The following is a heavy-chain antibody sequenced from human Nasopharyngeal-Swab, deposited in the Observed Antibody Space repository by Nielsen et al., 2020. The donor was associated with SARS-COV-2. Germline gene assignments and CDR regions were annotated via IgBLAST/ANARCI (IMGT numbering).Heavy chain of an antibody. CDR1: GFTFSSYS. J-gene: IGHJ4*02. V-gene: IGHV3-48*01. CDR2: ISSSSSTI. CDR3: AREGYYDSSGYSYFDY. D-gene: IGHD3-22*01. Sequence: GESLKISCAASGFTFSSYSMNWVRQAPGKGLEWVSYISSSSSTIYYADSVKGRFTISRDNAKNSLYLQMNSLRAEDTAVYYCAREGYYDSSGYSYFDYWGQGTLVTVSS.